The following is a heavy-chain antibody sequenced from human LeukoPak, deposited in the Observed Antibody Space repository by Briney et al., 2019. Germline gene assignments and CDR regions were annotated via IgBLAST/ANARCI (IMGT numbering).Heavy chain of an antibody. Sequence: PGGSLRLSCAASGFTFSGYGMHWVRQAPGKGLEWVAVISYDGRNKYYADSVKGRFTISRDNSKNTLYLQMNSLRAEDTAVYYCASHWAQQLVSDYWGQGTLVTVSS. J-gene: IGHJ4*02. CDR1: GFTFSGYG. CDR3: ASHWAQQLVSDY. D-gene: IGHD6-13*01. V-gene: IGHV3-30*03. CDR2: ISYDGRNK.